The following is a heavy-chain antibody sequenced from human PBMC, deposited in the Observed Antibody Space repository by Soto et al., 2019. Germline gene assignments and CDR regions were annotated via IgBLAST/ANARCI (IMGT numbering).Heavy chain of an antibody. CDR1: GFTFSSYW. D-gene: IGHD3-10*01. Sequence: EVEPVESGGGLGQPGGSLRLSCAASGFTFSSYWMHWLRRAPGKGLEWVSRINTDGSVTNYADSVKGRFTISRDNAKNTLYLQMNSLRAEDTAVYYCARDLAGSGSFWGQGTVVTASS. J-gene: IGHJ4*02. V-gene: IGHV3-74*01. CDR3: ARDLAGSGSF. CDR2: INTDGSVT.